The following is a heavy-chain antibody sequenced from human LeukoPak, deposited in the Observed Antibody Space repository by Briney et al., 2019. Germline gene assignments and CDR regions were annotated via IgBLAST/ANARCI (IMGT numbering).Heavy chain of an antibody. CDR1: GGSFSGYY. CDR2: INYSGST. J-gene: IGHJ5*02. Sequence: SETLSLTCAVYGGSFSGYYWSWIRQPPGKGLEWIGEINYSGSTNYNPSLKSRVTISVDTSKNQFSLKLSSVTAADTAVYYCARGRQRGYSYGYRPWGQGTLVTVSS. D-gene: IGHD5-18*01. CDR3: ARGRQRGYSYGYRP. V-gene: IGHV4-34*01.